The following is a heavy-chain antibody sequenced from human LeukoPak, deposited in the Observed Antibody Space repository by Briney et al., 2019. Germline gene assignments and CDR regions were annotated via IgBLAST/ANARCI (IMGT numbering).Heavy chain of an antibody. J-gene: IGHJ4*02. Sequence: SVKVSCKASGGTFSSYAISWVRQAPGQGLEWMGGIIPIFGTANYAQKFQGRVTITADESTSTAYMELSSLRSEDTAVYYCARGPDIVVVVAATPFDYWGQGTLVTVSS. D-gene: IGHD2-15*01. CDR1: GGTFSSYA. V-gene: IGHV1-69*01. CDR2: IIPIFGTA. CDR3: ARGPDIVVVVAATPFDY.